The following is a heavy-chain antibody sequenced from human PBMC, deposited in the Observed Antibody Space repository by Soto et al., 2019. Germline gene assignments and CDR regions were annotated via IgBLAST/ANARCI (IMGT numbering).Heavy chain of an antibody. J-gene: IGHJ4*02. CDR1: GFTFSSYA. Sequence: EVQLLESGGGLVQPGGSLRLSCAASGFTFSSYAMSWVRQAPGKGLEWVSAISGSGGRTYYADSVKGRFTIPRDNSKHTLYLKMNSLRAEDTAVYYCAKEGYWDTAMAYFDYWGQGTLVTVSS. D-gene: IGHD5-18*01. CDR3: AKEGYWDTAMAYFDY. CDR2: ISGSGGRT. V-gene: IGHV3-23*01.